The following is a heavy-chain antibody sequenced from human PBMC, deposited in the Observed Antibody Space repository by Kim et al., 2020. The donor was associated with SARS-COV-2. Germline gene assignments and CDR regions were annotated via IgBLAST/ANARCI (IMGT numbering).Heavy chain of an antibody. Sequence: ASVKVSCKASGYTFTGYYMHWVRQAPGQGLEWMGRINPNSGGTNYAQKFQGRVTMTRDTSISTAYMELSRLRSDDTAVYYCARVGKRTAHFDYWGQGTLVTVSS. V-gene: IGHV1-2*06. J-gene: IGHJ4*02. CDR3: ARVGKRTAHFDY. D-gene: IGHD7-27*01. CDR2: INPNSGGT. CDR1: GYTFTGYY.